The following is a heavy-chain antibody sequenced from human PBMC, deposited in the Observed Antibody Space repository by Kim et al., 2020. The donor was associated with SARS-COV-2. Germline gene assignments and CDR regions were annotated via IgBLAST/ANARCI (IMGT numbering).Heavy chain of an antibody. Sequence: SETLSLTCAVYGGSFSGYYWSWIRQPPGKGLEWIGEINHSGSTNYNPSLKSRVTISVDTSKNQFSLKLSSVTAADTAVYYCAADRYYYGSGSYRARYYYYGMDVWGQGTTVTVSS. D-gene: IGHD3-10*01. V-gene: IGHV4-34*01. CDR1: GGSFSGYY. J-gene: IGHJ6*02. CDR3: AADRYYYGSGSYRARYYYYGMDV. CDR2: INHSGST.